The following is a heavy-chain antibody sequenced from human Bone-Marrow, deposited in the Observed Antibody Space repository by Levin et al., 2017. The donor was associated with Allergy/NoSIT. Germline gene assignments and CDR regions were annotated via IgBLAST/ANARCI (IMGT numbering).Heavy chain of an antibody. Sequence: PGGSLRLSCAASGFTFSSYTMNWVRQAPGKGLEWVSGISTSGSNTYYVDSVKGRFTISRDNSKNTRYLQMNSVRAEDTAIYYCATRSGYGYVLGWFDPWGQGTLVTVSS. V-gene: IGHV3-23*01. CDR2: ISTSGSNT. CDR3: ATRSGYGYVLGWFDP. J-gene: IGHJ5*02. CDR1: GFTFSSYT. D-gene: IGHD3-16*01.